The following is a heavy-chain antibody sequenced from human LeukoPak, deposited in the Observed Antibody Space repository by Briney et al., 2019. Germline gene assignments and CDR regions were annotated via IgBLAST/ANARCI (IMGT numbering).Heavy chain of an antibody. CDR3: ARDAAGASDM. CDR2: IRSDGSTI. V-gene: IGHV3-74*01. Sequence: AGGSLRLSCAASGFTSSSYWMHWVRQAPGKGPVWVSHIRSDGSTINYADSVKGRFTISRDNAKNTLYLQMNSLRVEDTAVYYCARDAAGASDMWGQGTMVTVSS. D-gene: IGHD6-13*01. CDR1: GFTSSSYW. J-gene: IGHJ3*02.